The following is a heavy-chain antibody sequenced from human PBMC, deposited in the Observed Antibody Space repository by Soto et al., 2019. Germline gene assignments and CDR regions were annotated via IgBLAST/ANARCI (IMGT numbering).Heavy chain of an antibody. V-gene: IGHV4-34*01. J-gene: IGHJ4*02. Sequence: PSETLPFTCADYGGSFSGYYWSWIRQPPGKGLEWIGEINHSGSTNYNPSLKSRVTISVDTSKNQFSLKLSSVTAADTAVYYCAREGLFSYYDSKRSRYFDYWGQGTLVTVSS. CDR3: AREGLFSYYDSKRSRYFDY. D-gene: IGHD3-22*01. CDR1: GGSFSGYY. CDR2: INHSGST.